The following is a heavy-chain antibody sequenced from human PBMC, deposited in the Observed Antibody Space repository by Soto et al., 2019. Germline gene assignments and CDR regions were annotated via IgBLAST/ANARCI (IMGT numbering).Heavy chain of an antibody. CDR1: GFTFSSYW. V-gene: IGHV3-74*01. D-gene: IGHD6-13*01. CDR3: ASKHSSRAFDY. Sequence: EVQLVESGGGLVQPGGSLRLSCAASGFTFSSYWMHWVRQAPGKGLVWVSRINSDGSSTTYADSMKGRFTISRDNAKNTVYLQMNSLRAEDTAVYYCASKHSSRAFDYWGQGTLVTVSS. CDR2: INSDGSST. J-gene: IGHJ4*02.